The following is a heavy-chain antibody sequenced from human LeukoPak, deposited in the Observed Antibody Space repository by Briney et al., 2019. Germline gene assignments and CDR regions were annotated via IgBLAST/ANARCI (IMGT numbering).Heavy chain of an antibody. CDR3: ASPGSTLTAGPI. CDR2: IPYDGSNK. J-gene: IGHJ4*02. D-gene: IGHD2-21*02. CDR1: GFIFSNYA. Sequence: PGGSLRLSCAASGFIFSNYAMHWVRQAPGKGLEWVALIPYDGSNKYYADSVKGRFTVSRDNSKNTLYLQMNSLRAEDTAVYYCASPGSTLTAGPIWGQGSLVTVSS. V-gene: IGHV3-30*04.